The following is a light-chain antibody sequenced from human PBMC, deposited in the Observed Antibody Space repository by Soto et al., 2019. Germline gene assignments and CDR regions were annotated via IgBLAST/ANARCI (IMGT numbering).Light chain of an antibody. CDR3: AAWDDTLYGPV. CDR2: RNN. J-gene: IGLJ2*01. CDR1: SSNIGINP. V-gene: IGLV1-44*01. Sequence: QAVVTQPPSASGTPGQRVTISCSGSSSNIGINPVNWYQQLPGTAPKLLLYRNNQRPSGVPDRFSGSKSGTSASLAISGLQSEDEAEYYCAAWDDTLYGPVFGGGTKVTVL.